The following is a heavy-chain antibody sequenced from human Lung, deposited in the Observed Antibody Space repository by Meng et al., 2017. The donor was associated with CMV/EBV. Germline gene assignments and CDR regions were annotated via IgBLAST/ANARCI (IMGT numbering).Heavy chain of an antibody. CDR2: IRSSSGYI. J-gene: IGHJ4*02. Sequence: GESLKISCAASGFTLTRYTMNWVRQAPGKGPELVSSIRSSSGYIYYADSVKGRFTISRDNAKNSLFLQMRSLSAEDTAVYYCARDRVSVPPLEWPQLWGENFWGQGALVTVSS. CDR1: GFTLTRYT. V-gene: IGHV3-21*01. CDR3: ARDRVSVPPLEWPQLWGENF. D-gene: IGHD3-3*01.